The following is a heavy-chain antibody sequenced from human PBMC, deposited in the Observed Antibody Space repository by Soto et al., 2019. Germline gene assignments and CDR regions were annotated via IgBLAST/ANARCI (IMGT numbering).Heavy chain of an antibody. Sequence: GSLRLSCAASGFTFSTYNMNWVRQAPGKGLEWVSSISYSDSFIFYADSVKGRFTISRDNAKNSLYLQMNSLRAEDTAVYYCARVGFYSSSVYFDYWGQGTLVTVSS. D-gene: IGHD6-6*01. CDR2: ISYSDSFI. V-gene: IGHV3-21*06. CDR1: GFTFSTYN. CDR3: ARVGFYSSSVYFDY. J-gene: IGHJ4*02.